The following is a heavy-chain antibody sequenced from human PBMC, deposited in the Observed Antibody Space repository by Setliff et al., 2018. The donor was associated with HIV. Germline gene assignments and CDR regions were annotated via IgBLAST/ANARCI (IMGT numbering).Heavy chain of an antibody. CDR3: ASEKKAWSVSDSFYEY. V-gene: IGHV4-59*01. J-gene: IGHJ4*02. D-gene: IGHD3-3*01. CDR2: VHYSGST. CDR1: GCSFSGYY. Sequence: KPSETLSLTCAVYGCSFSGYYWSWIRQSPGKGLEWIGYVHYSGSTRYNHSLKSRVTISVDTSKKKFSLKLTSMIATDTAVYYCASEKKAWSVSDSFYEYWGQGVPVTVSS.